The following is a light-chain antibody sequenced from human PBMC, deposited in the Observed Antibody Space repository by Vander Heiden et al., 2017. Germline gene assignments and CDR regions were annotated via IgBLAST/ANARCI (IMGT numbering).Light chain of an antibody. J-gene: IGKJ2*01. V-gene: IGKV3-20*01. CDR2: GAS. Sequence: EIGLTQSPATLSLSPGERATLSCSASQSVSSSYLAWYQQKPGQAPRLLIYGASSRATGIPDRFSGSGSGTDFTLTISRLEPEDFAVYYCQQYGSSPRYTFGQGTKLEIK. CDR3: QQYGSSPRYT. CDR1: QSVSSSY.